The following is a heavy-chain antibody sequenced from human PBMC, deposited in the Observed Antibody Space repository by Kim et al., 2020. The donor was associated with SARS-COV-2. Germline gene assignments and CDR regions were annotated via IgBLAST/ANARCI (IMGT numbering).Heavy chain of an antibody. CDR3: ARDSNLVTGRATFVDY. CDR1: GGSISSGGYY. J-gene: IGHJ4*02. CDR2: VYYIGST. Sequence: SETLSLTCSVSGGSISSGGYYWSWIRQRPGKGLEWIGYVYYIGSTYFNPSLNPSLKSRVTISADASKNQFSLQLTSVTAADTAVYFCARDSNLVTGRATFVDYWGQGTLVAVSS. D-gene: IGHD5-12*01. V-gene: IGHV4-31*03.